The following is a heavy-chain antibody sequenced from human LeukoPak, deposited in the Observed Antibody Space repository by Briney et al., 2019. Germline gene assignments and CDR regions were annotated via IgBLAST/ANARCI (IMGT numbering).Heavy chain of an antibody. CDR1: GFTFSSYA. CDR3: ARDRLAVAGPFDY. Sequence: GRSLRLSCAASGFTFSSYAMHWVRQAPGKGLEWVAVISYDGSNRYYADSVKGRFTISRDNSKNTLYLQMNSLRAEDTAVCYCARDRLAVAGPFDYWGQGTLVTVSS. D-gene: IGHD6-19*01. V-gene: IGHV3-30-3*01. CDR2: ISYDGSNR. J-gene: IGHJ4*02.